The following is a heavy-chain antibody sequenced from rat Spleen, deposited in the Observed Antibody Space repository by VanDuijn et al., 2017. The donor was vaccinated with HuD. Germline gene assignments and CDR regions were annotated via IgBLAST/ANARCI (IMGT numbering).Heavy chain of an antibody. Sequence: EVQLVESGGGLVQPGRSLKLSCITPGFTFNYYWMTSVRQAPGKGLEWVASITNARGVTHYADAVKGQFTISRDIAKTTLYLQMDSLRSEDTATYDCTRTWFDYWGQGVMVTVSS. V-gene: IGHV5-31*01. CDR3: TRTWFDY. CDR1: GFTFNYYW. CDR2: ITNARGVT. J-gene: IGHJ2*01.